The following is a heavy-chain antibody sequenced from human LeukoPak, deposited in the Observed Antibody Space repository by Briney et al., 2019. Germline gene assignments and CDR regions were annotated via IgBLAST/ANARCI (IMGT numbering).Heavy chain of an antibody. CDR3: ARRLEYSGSKGVFDY. J-gene: IGHJ4*02. Sequence: GGSLRLSCAASGFTVTSNYMTWVRQAPGKGLEWVAIIYSGGYTDYADSVKGRFTISRDNSKNTLYLQMNSLRAEDTAVYYCARRLEYSGSKGVFDYWGQGTLVAVSS. D-gene: IGHD1-26*01. CDR1: GFTVTSNY. V-gene: IGHV3-66*01. CDR2: IYSGGYT.